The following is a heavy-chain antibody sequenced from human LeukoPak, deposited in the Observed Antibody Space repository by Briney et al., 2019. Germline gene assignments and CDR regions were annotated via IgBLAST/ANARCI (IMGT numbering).Heavy chain of an antibody. D-gene: IGHD6-13*01. CDR2: INPNSGGT. CDR3: ARAGYSSSWYSRWFDP. J-gene: IGHJ5*02. Sequence: ASVKVSCKASGYTFTGYYMHWVRQAPGQGLEWMGWINPNSGGTNYAQKFQGRVTMTRDTSISTAYMELSRLRSDDTAVYYCARAGYSSSWYSRWFDPWGQGTLVTVSS. CDR1: GYTFTGYY. V-gene: IGHV1-2*02.